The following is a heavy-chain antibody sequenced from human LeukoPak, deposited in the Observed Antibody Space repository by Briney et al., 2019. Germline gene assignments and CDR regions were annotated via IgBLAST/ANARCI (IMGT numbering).Heavy chain of an antibody. CDR1: GGSISSYY. J-gene: IGHJ4*02. CDR3: ARLHAYGGNY. CDR2: IYYSGST. D-gene: IGHD4-23*01. V-gene: IGHV4-59*08. Sequence: SETLSLTCTVSGGSISSYYCSSIRQPPGKGLEWVGYIYYSGSTNYNPSLKSRVTISVDTSKNQFSLKRSSVTAADTAVYYCARLHAYGGNYWGQGTLVTVSS.